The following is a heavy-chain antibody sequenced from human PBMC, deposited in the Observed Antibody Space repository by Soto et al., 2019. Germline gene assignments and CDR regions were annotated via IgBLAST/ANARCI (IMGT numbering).Heavy chain of an antibody. D-gene: IGHD3-10*01. CDR3: ANGEVRGIIPSYFDF. V-gene: IGHV3-23*01. J-gene: IGHJ4*02. CDR1: GFTFSIYA. Sequence: PGGSLSLSCAASGFTFSIYAMPWVRQSPGKGLEWVSSMSRTGDNTYYADSVKGRFTISRDNSKNTLYLQMDSLRAEDTAVYYCANGEVRGIIPSYFDFWGLGTLVTVSS. CDR2: MSRTGDNT.